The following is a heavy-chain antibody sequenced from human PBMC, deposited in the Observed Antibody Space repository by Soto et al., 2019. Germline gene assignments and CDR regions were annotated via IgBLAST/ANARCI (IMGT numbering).Heavy chain of an antibody. D-gene: IGHD5-18*01. J-gene: IGHJ3*02. Sequence: QVQLVESGGGVVQPGRSLRLSCAASGFTFSSYGMHWVRQAPGKGLEWVAVISYDGSKKYYGDSVKGRFTISRDNSKKTLYLQMNSLRAADTAVYYCVKDQSLIQSWLDPEAVEIWGQGTRVTVSS. CDR2: ISYDGSKK. V-gene: IGHV3-30*18. CDR1: GFTFSSYG. CDR3: VKDQSLIQSWLDPEAVEI.